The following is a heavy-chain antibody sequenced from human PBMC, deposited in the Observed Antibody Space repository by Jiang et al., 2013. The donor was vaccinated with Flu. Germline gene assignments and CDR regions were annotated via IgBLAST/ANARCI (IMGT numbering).Heavy chain of an antibody. J-gene: IGHJ3*02. CDR3: ARVYYDSSGSPVAFDI. CDR1: GGSISSYY. D-gene: IGHD3-22*01. V-gene: IGHV4-59*01. Sequence: SGGSISSYYWSWIRQPPGKGLEWIGYIYYSGSTNYNPSLKSRVTISVDTSKNQFSLKLSSVTAADTAVYYCARVYYDSSGSPVAFDIWGQGTMVTVSS. CDR2: IYYSGST.